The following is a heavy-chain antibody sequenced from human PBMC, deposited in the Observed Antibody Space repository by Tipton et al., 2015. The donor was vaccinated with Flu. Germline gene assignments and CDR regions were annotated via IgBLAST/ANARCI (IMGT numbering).Heavy chain of an antibody. Sequence: SLRLSCAASGFTFSIYWMSWVRQAPGKGLEWVANIKQDGSEKNYVDPVKGRFTISRDNDKRSLYLQMNTLRAEDTAVYYCAREIPGGATNLDYWGQGTLVTVSS. J-gene: IGHJ4*02. V-gene: IGHV3-7*03. CDR3: AREIPGGATNLDY. D-gene: IGHD2-21*01. CDR2: IKQDGSEK. CDR1: GFTFSIYW.